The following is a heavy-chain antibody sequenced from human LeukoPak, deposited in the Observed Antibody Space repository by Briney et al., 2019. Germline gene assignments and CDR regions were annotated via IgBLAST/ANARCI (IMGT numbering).Heavy chain of an antibody. Sequence: ASVKVSCKASGYTFTSYDINWVRQATGQGLEWMGWMNPNSGNTGYAQKFQGRVTITRNTSISTAYMELSSLRSGDTAVYYCARVRMTTVTTFHFDYWGQGTLVTVSS. CDR2: MNPNSGNT. J-gene: IGHJ4*02. V-gene: IGHV1-8*03. CDR3: ARVRMTTVTTFHFDY. D-gene: IGHD4-17*01. CDR1: GYTFTSYD.